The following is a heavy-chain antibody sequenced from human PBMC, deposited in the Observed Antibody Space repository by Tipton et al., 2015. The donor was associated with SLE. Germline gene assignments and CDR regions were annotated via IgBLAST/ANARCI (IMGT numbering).Heavy chain of an antibody. CDR1: GYSFTNYW. CDR3: ATNRGVYYYDISGVGMPDAFDF. D-gene: IGHD3-22*01. CDR2: IYPGDSDT. J-gene: IGHJ3*01. V-gene: IGHV5-51*03. Sequence: VQLVQSGAEVKKPGESLKISCKGSGYSFTNYWIGWVRQMPGKGLEWMGMIYPGDSDTRYSPSFQGQVTMSVDKSITTAYLQWSDLKASDTAIYYCATNRGVYYYDISGVGMPDAFDFWGQGTMVTVSS.